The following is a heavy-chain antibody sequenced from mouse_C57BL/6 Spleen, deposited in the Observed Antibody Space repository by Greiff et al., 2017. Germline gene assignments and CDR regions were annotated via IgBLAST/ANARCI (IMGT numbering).Heavy chain of an antibody. V-gene: IGHV1-62-2*01. Sequence: QVQLQQSGAELVKPGASVKLSCKASGYTFTEYTIHWVKQRSGQGLEWIGWFYPGSGSITNNEKFKDKATLTADKSSSTVYMELSRLTSEDSAVYFCARHEVSYYGSSYGAWFAYWGQGTLVTVSA. J-gene: IGHJ3*01. D-gene: IGHD1-1*01. CDR2: FYPGSGSI. CDR1: GYTFTEYT. CDR3: ARHEVSYYGSSYGAWFAY.